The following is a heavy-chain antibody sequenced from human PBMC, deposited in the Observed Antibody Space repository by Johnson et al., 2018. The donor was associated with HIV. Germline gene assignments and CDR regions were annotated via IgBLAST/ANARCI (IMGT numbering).Heavy chain of an antibody. V-gene: IGHV3-11*04. CDR3: AREGNYAAFDI. CDR2: ISSSGSTK. D-gene: IGHD4-11*01. CDR1: GFTFSDFY. Sequence: QVQLVESGGGLVQPGGSLRLSCAASGFTFSDFYMSWIRQAPGKGPEWLSYISSSGSTKYYADSVKGRFTISRDNSKNTLYLQMNSLRAEDTAVYYCAREGNYAAFDIWGQGTMVTVSS. J-gene: IGHJ3*02.